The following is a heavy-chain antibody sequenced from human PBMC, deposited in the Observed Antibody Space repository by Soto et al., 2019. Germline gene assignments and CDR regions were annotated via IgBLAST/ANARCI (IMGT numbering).Heavy chain of an antibody. J-gene: IGHJ4*01. CDR2: IYHSGTT. V-gene: IGHV4-59*01. CDR3: AIVHKEEIVTVPADHYAH. CDR1: GGSLSSFY. D-gene: IGHD2-2*01. Sequence: QVRLQESGPGLVKSSETLSLTCTVSGGSLSSFYWGWIRRPPGKGLEWIGYIYHSGTTRYNSSLKSRVTMSVDSSKNEFSLKLTSVTAADTATYYCAIVHKEEIVTVPADHYAHWGHGTRVTVAS.